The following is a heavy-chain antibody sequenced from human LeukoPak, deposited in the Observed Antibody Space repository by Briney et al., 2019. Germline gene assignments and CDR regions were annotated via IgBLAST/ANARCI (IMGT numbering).Heavy chain of an antibody. CDR3: ARLGYSYVPYYFDY. D-gene: IGHD5-18*01. J-gene: IGHJ4*02. CDR1: GSLFTSYW. Sequence: GGSLQISCQGSGSLFTSYWIGWGRQLPGKGLEWMGIIYPGDSDTRDSPSFEGQVTISAYTSISTAYLQWSSLKASDTAMYYCARLGYSYVPYYFDYWGQGTLVTVSS. V-gene: IGHV5-51*01. CDR2: IYPGDSDT.